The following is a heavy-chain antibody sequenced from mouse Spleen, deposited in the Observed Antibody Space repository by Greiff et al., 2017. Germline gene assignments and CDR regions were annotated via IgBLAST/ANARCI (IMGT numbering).Heavy chain of an antibody. V-gene: IGHV1-82*01. J-gene: IGHJ2*01. Sequence: QVQLKQSGPELVKPGASVKISCKASGYAFSSSWMNWVKQRPGKGLEWIGRIYPGDGDTNYNGKFKGKATLTADKSSSTAYMQLSSLTSEDSAVYFCARSYYYGTHYFDYWGQGTTLTVSS. CDR2: IYPGDGDT. D-gene: IGHD1-1*01. CDR3: ARSYYYGTHYFDY. CDR1: GYAFSSSW.